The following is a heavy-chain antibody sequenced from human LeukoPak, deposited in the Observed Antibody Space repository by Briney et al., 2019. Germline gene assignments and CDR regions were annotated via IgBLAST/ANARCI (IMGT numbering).Heavy chain of an antibody. CDR3: ARLRGPYDFWSGYCWFDP. CDR2: IYPGDSDT. D-gene: IGHD3-3*01. CDR1: GYSFTSYW. V-gene: IGHV5-51*01. Sequence: GESLKISCKGSGYSFTSYWIGWVRQMPGKSLEWMGIIYPGDSDTRYSPSFQGQVTISADKSISTAYLQWSSLKASDTAMYYCARLRGPYDFWSGYCWFDPWGQGTLVTVSS. J-gene: IGHJ5*02.